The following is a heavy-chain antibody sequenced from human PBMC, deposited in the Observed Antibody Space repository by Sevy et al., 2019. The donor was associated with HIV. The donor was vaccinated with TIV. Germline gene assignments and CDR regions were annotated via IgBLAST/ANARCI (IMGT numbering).Heavy chain of an antibody. CDR1: GFTFSSYS. V-gene: IGHV3-21*01. CDR2: ISSSSSYI. D-gene: IGHD5-12*01. Sequence: GGSLRLSCAASGFTFSSYSMNWVRQAPGKGLEWVSSISSSSSYIYYADSVKGRFTISRDNAKNSLYLQMNGLRAEDTAVYYCARDSIVDIVATTILYYYYGMDVWGQGTTVTVSS. J-gene: IGHJ6*02. CDR3: ARDSIVDIVATTILYYYYGMDV.